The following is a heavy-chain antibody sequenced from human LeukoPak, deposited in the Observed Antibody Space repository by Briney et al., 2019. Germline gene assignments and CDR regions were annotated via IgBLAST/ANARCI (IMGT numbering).Heavy chain of an antibody. J-gene: IGHJ1*01. D-gene: IGHD3-22*01. CDR1: GGSIRSYY. CDR3: ASQYYYDSSGYYDSLYFQH. V-gene: IGHV4-4*07. Sequence: SETLSLTCTVSGGSIRSYYWSWIRQSAGKGLEWIGRIYNSGSTHYNPSLKSRVTMSVDTSKNQISLKLSSVIAADTAVYYCASQYYYDSSGYYDSLYFQHWGQGTLVTLSS. CDR2: IYNSGST.